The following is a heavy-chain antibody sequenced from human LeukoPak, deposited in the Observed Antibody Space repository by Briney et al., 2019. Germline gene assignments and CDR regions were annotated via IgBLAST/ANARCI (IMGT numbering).Heavy chain of an antibody. Sequence: PGRSLRLSCAAAGFTFNHYGMHWVRQAPDKGLEWVAVIWSDGTNKYYTDSVKGRFTISRVDSENTVYLQMNSLRPEDTGVYYCAKDAQRGFDYSNSLEYWGQGTPVTVST. D-gene: IGHD4-11*01. V-gene: IGHV3-33*06. CDR1: GFTFNHYG. CDR3: AKDAQRGFDYSNSLEY. J-gene: IGHJ4*02. CDR2: IWSDGTNK.